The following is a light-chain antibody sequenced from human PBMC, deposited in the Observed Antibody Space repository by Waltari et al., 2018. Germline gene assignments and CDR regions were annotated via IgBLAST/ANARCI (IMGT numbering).Light chain of an antibody. Sequence: DIQMTQSPSSVPASIGARVTISWRASQDIGRFLVWYQQKPGRSPNLLIFDTSSLQSGVPSRFSGSGSGTEFTLTIGSLQPEDFATYYCLQVSNFPITFGQGTRLEIQ. CDR1: QDIGRF. J-gene: IGKJ5*01. CDR3: LQVSNFPIT. CDR2: DTS. V-gene: IGKV1D-12*01.